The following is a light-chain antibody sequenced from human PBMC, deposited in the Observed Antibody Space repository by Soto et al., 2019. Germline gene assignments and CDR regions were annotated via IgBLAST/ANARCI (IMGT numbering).Light chain of an antibody. J-gene: IGKJ4*01. CDR1: QSVYNY. CDR3: QQCANRPLT. V-gene: IGKV3-11*01. CDR2: DTS. Sequence: EIVLTQSPATLSLSPGERATLSCRASQSVYNYLAWYQQKPGQAPTLLIYDTSNRATGIPARFSGSGSGTDFTLTISRLEPEDFAVYYWQQCANRPLTFGGGTKVEIK.